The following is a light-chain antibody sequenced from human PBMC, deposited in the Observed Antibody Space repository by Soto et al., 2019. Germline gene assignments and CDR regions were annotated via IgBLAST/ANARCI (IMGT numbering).Light chain of an antibody. CDR2: GNN. CDR3: CSYTSSRTYV. J-gene: IGLJ1*01. V-gene: IGLV1-40*01. CDR1: TSNIGSNYD. Sequence: QSVLTQPPSVSGAPGQRVTIACSGSTSNIGSNYDVHWYQQLPGAAPKVLIYGNNNRPSGVPSRFSASKSGTSASLAITGLQAEDEADYYCCSYTSSRTYVFGTGTKVTVL.